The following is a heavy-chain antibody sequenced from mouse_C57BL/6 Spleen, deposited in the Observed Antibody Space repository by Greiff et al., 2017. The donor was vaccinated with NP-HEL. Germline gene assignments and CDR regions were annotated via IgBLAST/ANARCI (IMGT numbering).Heavy chain of an antibody. CDR2: INPGSGGT. CDR3: ARRGSYYAMDY. Sequence: LVESGAELVRPGTSVKVSCKASGYAFTNYLIEWVKQRPGQGLEWIGVINPGSGGTNYNEKFKGKATLTADKSSSTAYMQLSSLTSEDSAVYFCARRGSYYAMDYWGQGTSVTVSS. CDR1: GYAFTNYL. J-gene: IGHJ4*01. V-gene: IGHV1-54*01.